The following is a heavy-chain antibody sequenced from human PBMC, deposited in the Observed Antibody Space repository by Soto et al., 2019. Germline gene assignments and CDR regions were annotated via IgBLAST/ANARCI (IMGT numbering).Heavy chain of an antibody. CDR3: AKDSGYNYGYFRWFDP. J-gene: IGHJ5*02. D-gene: IGHD5-18*01. CDR2: IYYSGST. CDR1: GGSISSGDYY. Sequence: SETLSLTCTVSGGSISSGDYYWSWIRQPPGKGLEWIGYIYYSGSTYSNPSLKSRVTISVDTSKNQFSLKLSSVTAADTAVYYCAKDSGYNYGYFRWFDPWGQGTLVTVSS. V-gene: IGHV4-30-4*02.